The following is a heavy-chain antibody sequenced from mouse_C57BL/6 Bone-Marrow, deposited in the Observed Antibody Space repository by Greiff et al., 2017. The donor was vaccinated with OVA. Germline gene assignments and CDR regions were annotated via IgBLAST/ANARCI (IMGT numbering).Heavy chain of an antibody. D-gene: IGHD1-1*01. CDR1: GFTFSSYA. CDR3: TKDGILRSWFAY. Sequence: EVKLVESGEGLVKPGGSLKLSCAASGFTFSSYAMSWVRQTPEQRLEWVAYISSGGDYIYYADTVKGRFTISRDNAWNTPYLQMSSLKSEDTAMYYGTKDGILRSWFAYWGQGTLVTVSA. J-gene: IGHJ3*01. CDR2: ISSGGDYI. V-gene: IGHV5-9-1*02.